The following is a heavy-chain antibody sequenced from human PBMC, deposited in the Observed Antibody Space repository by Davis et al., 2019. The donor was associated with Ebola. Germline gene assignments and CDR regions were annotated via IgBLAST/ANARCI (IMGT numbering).Heavy chain of an antibody. CDR1: GFTFSSYS. CDR3: ARDREGEYSSSSTDY. CDR2: ISSSSSTI. J-gene: IGHJ4*02. D-gene: IGHD6-6*01. Sequence: GESLKISCAASGFTFSSYSMNWVRQAPGKGLEWVSYISSSSSTIYYADSVKGRFTISRDNAKNSLYLQMNSLRDEDTAVYYCARDREGEYSSSSTDYWGQGTLVTVSS. V-gene: IGHV3-48*02.